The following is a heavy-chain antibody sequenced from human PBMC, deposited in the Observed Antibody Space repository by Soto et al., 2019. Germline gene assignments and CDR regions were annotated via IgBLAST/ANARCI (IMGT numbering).Heavy chain of an antibody. CDR3: ARDSSAAAATFDY. D-gene: IGHD6-13*01. J-gene: IGHJ4*02. Sequence: ASVKVSCKASGYTFTSYAMHWVRQAPGQRLEWMGWINAGNGNTKYSQKFQGRVTITRDISASTAYMELSSLRSEDTAVYYCARDSSAAAATFDYWGQGTLVTVSS. CDR2: INAGNGNT. CDR1: GYTFTSYA. V-gene: IGHV1-3*01.